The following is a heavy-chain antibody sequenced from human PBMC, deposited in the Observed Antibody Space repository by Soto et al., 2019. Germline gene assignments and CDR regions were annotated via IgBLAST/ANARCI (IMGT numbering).Heavy chain of an antibody. V-gene: IGHV3-7*03. CDR3: ARWMTTVKDYYYGMDV. J-gene: IGHJ6*02. CDR1: GFTFSSYW. D-gene: IGHD4-4*01. CDR2: IKQDGSEK. Sequence: GGSLRLSCAASGFTFSSYWMSWVRQAPGKGLEWVANIKQDGSEKYYVDSVKGRFTISRDNAKNSLYLQMNSLRAEDTAVYYCARWMTTVKDYYYGMDVWGQGTPVTVSS.